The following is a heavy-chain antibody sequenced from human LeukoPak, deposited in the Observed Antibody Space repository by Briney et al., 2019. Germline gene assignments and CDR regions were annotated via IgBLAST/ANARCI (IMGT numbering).Heavy chain of an antibody. CDR1: GFTFSSYG. V-gene: IGHV3-23*01. Sequence: GGSLRLSCAASGFTFSSYGMSWVRQAPGKGLEWVSVISTRSDAKYYADSVKGRFTISRDNSKNTLFLQMNSLRAEDTAVYYCAKLAGISGWYVYYFDYWGQGTLVTVS. D-gene: IGHD6-19*01. J-gene: IGHJ4*02. CDR2: ISTRSDAK. CDR3: AKLAGISGWYVYYFDY.